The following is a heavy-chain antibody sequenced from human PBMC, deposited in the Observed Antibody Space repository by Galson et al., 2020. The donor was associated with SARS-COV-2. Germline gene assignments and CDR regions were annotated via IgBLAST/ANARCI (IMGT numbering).Heavy chain of an antibody. CDR3: AKTPLYYDSSGQLY. D-gene: IGHD3-22*01. CDR1: GFTFSDFG. J-gene: IGHJ4*02. Sequence: GESLKISCAASGFTFSDFGMHWVRQAPGKGLDWVAFIRFDGRNKYYADSVKGRFTISRDNSKNTLYLQMNSLRTEDTAVYYCAKTPLYYDSSGQLYWGQGTLVTVSS. CDR2: IRFDGRNK. V-gene: IGHV3-30*02.